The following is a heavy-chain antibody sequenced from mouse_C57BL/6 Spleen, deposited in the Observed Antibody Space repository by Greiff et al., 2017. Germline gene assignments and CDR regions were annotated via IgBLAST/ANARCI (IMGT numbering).Heavy chain of an antibody. J-gene: IGHJ1*03. Sequence: EVNVVESGGGLVKPGGSLKLSCAASGFTFSSYAMSWVRQTPEKRLEWVATISDGGSYTYYPDNVKGRFTISRDNAKNNLYLQMSHLKSEDTAMYYCARSYYYGSTAYFDVWGTGTTVTVSS. CDR1: GFTFSSYA. V-gene: IGHV5-4*03. D-gene: IGHD1-1*01. CDR2: ISDGGSYT. CDR3: ARSYYYGSTAYFDV.